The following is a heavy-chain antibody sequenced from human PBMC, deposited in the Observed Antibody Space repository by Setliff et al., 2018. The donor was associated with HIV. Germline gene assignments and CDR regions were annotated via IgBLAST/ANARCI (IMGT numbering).Heavy chain of an antibody. CDR2: IIPISGTA. CDR3: ARVGGIELWNQAYFDY. CDR1: GGTFKNFA. D-gene: IGHD1-1*01. J-gene: IGHJ4*02. Sequence: ASVKVSCKASGGTFKNFAINWVRQAPGQGLEWMGGIIPISGTAVYAQNFRGRVTVATGDSTNTAYMEISSLKSDDTAVYFCARVGGIELWNQAYFDYWGQGTLVTVSS. V-gene: IGHV1-69*05.